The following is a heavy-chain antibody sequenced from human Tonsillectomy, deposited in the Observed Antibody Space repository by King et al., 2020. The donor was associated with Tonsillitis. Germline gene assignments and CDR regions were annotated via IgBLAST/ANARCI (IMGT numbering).Heavy chain of an antibody. Sequence: QLQESGPGLLKPSETLSLTCTVSGGSISIYSWSWIRLPPGKGLDGIGYIYYSVSTNYNPSPKSQVTISVDTSKNQFSLKLSTVTAADTAVYYCARGLFDYWGQGTLVTVSS. CDR2: IYYSVST. CDR1: GGSISIYS. J-gene: IGHJ4*02. V-gene: IGHV4-59*01. CDR3: ARGLFDY.